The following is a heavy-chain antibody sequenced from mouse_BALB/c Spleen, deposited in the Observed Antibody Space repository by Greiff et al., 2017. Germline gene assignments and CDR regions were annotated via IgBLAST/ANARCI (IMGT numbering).Heavy chain of an antibody. CDR1: GFTFSSYA. Sequence: VQLKESGGGLVKPGGSLKLSCAASGFTFSSYAMSWVRQTPEKRLEWVASISSGGSTYYPDSVKGRFTISRDNARNILYLQMSSLRSEDTDMYYWANGGETTATEYFDYWGQGTTLTVSS. D-gene: IGHD1-2*01. J-gene: IGHJ2*01. CDR3: ANGGETTATEYFDY. CDR2: ISSGGST. V-gene: IGHV5-6-5*01.